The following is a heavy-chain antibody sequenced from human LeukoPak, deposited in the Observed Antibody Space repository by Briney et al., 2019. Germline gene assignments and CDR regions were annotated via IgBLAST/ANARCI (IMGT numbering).Heavy chain of an antibody. CDR1: GFTFSNYW. CDR3: AKDLHYGSADY. J-gene: IGHJ4*02. CDR2: INPDGSTT. D-gene: IGHD3-10*01. V-gene: IGHV3-74*01. Sequence: GGSLRLSCAASGFTFSNYWMHWVRQDPGKGLVWVSFINPDGSTTNYADSVKGRFTISRDNAKNALYLQMNSLRSEDTAVYYCAKDLHYGSADYWGQGTLVTVSS.